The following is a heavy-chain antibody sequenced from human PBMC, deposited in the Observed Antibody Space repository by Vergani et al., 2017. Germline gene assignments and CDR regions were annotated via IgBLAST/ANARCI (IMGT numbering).Heavy chain of an antibody. CDR2: ISGSGGST. CDR1: GFTFSSYA. J-gene: IGHJ3*02. D-gene: IGHD2-2*02. CDR3: AKDFCSSTSCYNPPDAFDI. Sequence: EVQLLESGGGLVQPGWSLRLSCAASGFTFSSYAMSWVRQAPGKGLEWVSAISGSGGSTYYADSVKGRFTISRDNSKNTLYLQMNSLRAEDTAVYYCAKDFCSSTSCYNPPDAFDIWGQGTMVTVSS. V-gene: IGHV3-23*01.